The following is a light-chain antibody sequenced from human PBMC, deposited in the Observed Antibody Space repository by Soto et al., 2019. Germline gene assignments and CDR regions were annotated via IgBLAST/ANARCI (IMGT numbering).Light chain of an antibody. CDR3: SAYGGNADVV. V-gene: IGLV2-11*01. J-gene: IGLJ2*01. CDR1: SNNIGAYTF. CDR2: HVN. Sequence: QSVLTQPRSVSGSPGQSVTISCTGTSNNIGAYTFVSWYQQHPGKAPNLIIYHVNKRPSGVTDRFSGSKSGNTASLTISGLQAEDESDYYCSAYGGNADVVFGGGTKVTVL.